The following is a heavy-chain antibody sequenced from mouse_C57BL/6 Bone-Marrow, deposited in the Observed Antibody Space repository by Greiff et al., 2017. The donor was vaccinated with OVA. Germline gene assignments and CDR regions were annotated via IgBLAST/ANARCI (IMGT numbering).Heavy chain of an antibody. CDR3: TRWWLLPDY. V-gene: IGHV1-5*01. CDR2: IYPGHSDT. Sequence: VQLQQSGTVLARPGASVTMSFKTSGYTFTRYWMHWVKQRPGPGLEWIGAIYPGHSDTSYNQKFKGQAKLTAVPSASTAYMELSSLTNEDSAVDYGTRWWLLPDYWGQGTTLTVSS. J-gene: IGHJ2*01. D-gene: IGHD2-3*01. CDR1: GYTFTRYW.